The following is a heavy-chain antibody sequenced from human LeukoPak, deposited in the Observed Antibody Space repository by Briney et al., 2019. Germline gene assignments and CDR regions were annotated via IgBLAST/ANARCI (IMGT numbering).Heavy chain of an antibody. CDR3: AKNYYDILTGRPFLVDY. Sequence: GGSLRLSCAASGFTFSSYGMSWVRQAPGKGLEWVSAISGSGGSTYYADSVKGRFTISRDNSKNTLYLQMNSLRAEDTAVYYCAKNYYDILTGRPFLVDYWGQGTLVTVSS. CDR1: GFTFSSYG. CDR2: ISGSGGST. D-gene: IGHD3-9*01. V-gene: IGHV3-23*01. J-gene: IGHJ4*02.